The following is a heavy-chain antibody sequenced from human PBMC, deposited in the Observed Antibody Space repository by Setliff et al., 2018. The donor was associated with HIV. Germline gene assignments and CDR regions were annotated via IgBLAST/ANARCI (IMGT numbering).Heavy chain of an antibody. D-gene: IGHD6-6*01. CDR3: ARRTAPPSGFYSHYYFDV. J-gene: IGHJ6*03. V-gene: IGHV4-34*01. CDR1: GGSFSGNY. Sequence: SETLSLTCAIYGGSFSGNYWSWIRQPPGKGLEWIGEINYSGTTNHNPFLKSRVTISVDTSKNQFSLKVNSVTAADTAVYYCARRTAPPSGFYSHYYFDVWGKGTTVTVSS. CDR2: INYSGTT.